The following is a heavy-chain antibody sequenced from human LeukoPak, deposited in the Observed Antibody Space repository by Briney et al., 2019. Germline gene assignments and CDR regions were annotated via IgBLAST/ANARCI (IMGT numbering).Heavy chain of an antibody. J-gene: IGHJ4*02. CDR3: AKDRCSSWYGTSDY. CDR2: ISESGGST. Sequence: GGSLRLSCAASGFIFSSYAMSWVRQTPGKGLEWVSRISESGGSTYYADSVKGRFTISRDNSKNTLYLQMNSLRAEDTAVYYCAKDRCSSWYGTSDYWGQGTLVTASS. D-gene: IGHD6-13*01. V-gene: IGHV3-23*01. CDR1: GFIFSSYA.